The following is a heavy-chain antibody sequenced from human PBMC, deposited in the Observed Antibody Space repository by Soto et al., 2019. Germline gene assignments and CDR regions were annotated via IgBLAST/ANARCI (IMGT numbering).Heavy chain of an antibody. CDR3: ARGLGGGNYANYYYYYGMDV. D-gene: IGHD4-4*01. V-gene: IGHV1-18*04. CDR2: ISAYNGNT. Sequence: VKVSCKASGYTFTSYGISWVRQAPGQGLEWMGWISAYNGNTNYAQKLQGRVTMTTDTSTSTAYMELRSLRSDDTAVYYCARGLGGGNYANYYYYYGMDVWGQGTTVTVSS. J-gene: IGHJ6*02. CDR1: GYTFTSYG.